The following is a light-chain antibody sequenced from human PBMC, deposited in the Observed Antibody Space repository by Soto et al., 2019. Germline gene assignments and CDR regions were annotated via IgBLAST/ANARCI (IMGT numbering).Light chain of an antibody. J-gene: IGKJ1*01. CDR2: DAS. CDR3: QQYNSYPWT. Sequence: DIQMTQSPSTLSASVGDGVTITCRASQSISNRLAWYQQKPGEAPKYLIYDASTLDSGAPSRFSGSGSGTEFTLSISSLQPDDFVTYYCQQYNSYPWTFSQGTKVEI. CDR1: QSISNR. V-gene: IGKV1-5*01.